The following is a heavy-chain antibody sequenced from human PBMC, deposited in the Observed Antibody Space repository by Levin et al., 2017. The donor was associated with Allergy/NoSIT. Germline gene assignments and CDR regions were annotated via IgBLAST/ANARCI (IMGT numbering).Heavy chain of an antibody. J-gene: IGHJ6*02. V-gene: IGHV3-23*01. CDR3: VKRYCSVGVCSPRGMDV. CDR1: GFTFSNYA. Sequence: GGSLRLSCAASGFTFSNYAMNWVRQAPGKGLEWVSVISDSGVSTVHADSVKGRFSISRDNSRNTLYLHMNNLRGEDTAIYYCVKRYCSVGVCSPRGMDVWGQGTTVTVSS. D-gene: IGHD2-15*01. CDR2: ISDSGVST.